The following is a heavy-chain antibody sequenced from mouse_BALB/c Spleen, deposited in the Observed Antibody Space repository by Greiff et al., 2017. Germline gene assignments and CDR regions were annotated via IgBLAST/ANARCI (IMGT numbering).Heavy chain of an antibody. Sequence: VQLKQSGAELVKPGASVKLSCTASGFNIKDTYMHWVKQRPEQGLEWIGRIDPANGNTKYDPKFQGKATITADTSSNTAYLQLSSLTSEDTAVYYCARSAYYGSSYGNFDYWGQGTTLTVAS. CDR2: IDPANGNT. CDR1: GFNIKDTY. V-gene: IGHV14-3*02. J-gene: IGHJ2*01. D-gene: IGHD1-1*01. CDR3: ARSAYYGSSYGNFDY.